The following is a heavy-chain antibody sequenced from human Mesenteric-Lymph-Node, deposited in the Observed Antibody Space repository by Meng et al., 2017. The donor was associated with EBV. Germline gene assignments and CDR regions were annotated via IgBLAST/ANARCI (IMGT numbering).Heavy chain of an antibody. V-gene: IGHV1-8*01. CDR2: MNPDNGNT. CDR1: EYTFTIYD. Sequence: QGQLVQPGAEVKKPGASVKVSCKASEYTFTIYDINWVRQATGQGLEWIGWMNPDNGNTASAEKFQGRVTMTRNTSTNTAYMELNSLTSEDTAVYYCSRDSIYQGRDSWGQGTLVTVSS. J-gene: IGHJ4*02. CDR3: SRDSIYQGRDS. D-gene: IGHD2-2*01.